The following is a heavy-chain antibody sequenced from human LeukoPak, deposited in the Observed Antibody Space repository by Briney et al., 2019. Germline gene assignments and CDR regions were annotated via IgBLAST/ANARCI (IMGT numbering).Heavy chain of an antibody. CDR3: ARGTGWYNDAFDI. J-gene: IGHJ3*02. CDR2: INPNSGGT. CDR1: AYTFTGYY. Sequence: EASVKVSCKASAYTFTGYYIHWVRQAPGQGLEWMGWINPNSGGTNYAQKFQGRVTMTRDTSISTAYMELSRLRSDDTAVYYCARGTGWYNDAFDIWGHGTMVTVSS. D-gene: IGHD6-19*01. V-gene: IGHV1-2*02.